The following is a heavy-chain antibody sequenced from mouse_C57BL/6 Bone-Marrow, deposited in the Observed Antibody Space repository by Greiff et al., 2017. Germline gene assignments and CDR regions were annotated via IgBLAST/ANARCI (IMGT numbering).Heavy chain of an antibody. D-gene: IGHD2-5*01. V-gene: IGHV1-69*01. J-gene: IGHJ3*01. CDR2: IDPSGSYT. Sequence: QVQLQQPGAELVMPGASVKLSCKASGYTFTSSWMHWVKQRPGQGLAWIGEIDPSGSYTNYNQKFKGKSTLTVDKSSSTAYMQLSSLTSEDSAVYYCARRSNYVWFAYWGQGTLVTVSA. CDR1: GYTFTSSW. CDR3: ARRSNYVWFAY.